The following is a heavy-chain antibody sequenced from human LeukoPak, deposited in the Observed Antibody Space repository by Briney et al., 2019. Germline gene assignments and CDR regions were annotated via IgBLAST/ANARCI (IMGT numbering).Heavy chain of an antibody. V-gene: IGHV1-18*01. CDR1: GYTFTSYG. CDR3: ARVYGITGTTARREPFDY. J-gene: IGHJ4*02. CDR2: ISAYNGNT. D-gene: IGHD1-7*01. Sequence: ASVKVSCKASGYTFTSYGISWVRQAPGQGLEWMGWISAYNGNTNYAQKLQGRVTMTTDTSTSTAYMELRSLRSDDTAVYCCARVYGITGTTARREPFDYWGQGTLVTVSS.